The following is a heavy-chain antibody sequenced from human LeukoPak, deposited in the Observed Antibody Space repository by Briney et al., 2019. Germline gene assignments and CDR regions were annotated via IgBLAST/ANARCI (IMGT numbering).Heavy chain of an antibody. D-gene: IGHD3-3*01. V-gene: IGHV4-34*01. J-gene: IGHJ4*02. Sequence: SETLSLTCAVYGGSFSGYYWSWIRQPPGKGLEWIGEISHSGSTNYNPSLKSRVTISVDTSKNQFSLKLSSVTAADTAVYYCARGRRDFWSGYYVFDYWGQGTLVTVSS. CDR3: ARGRRDFWSGYYVFDY. CDR1: GGSFSGYY. CDR2: ISHSGST.